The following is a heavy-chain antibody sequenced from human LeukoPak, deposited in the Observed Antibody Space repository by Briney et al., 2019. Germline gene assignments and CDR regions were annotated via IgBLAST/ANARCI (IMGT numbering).Heavy chain of an antibody. D-gene: IGHD1-7*01. CDR1: GFTFSSYD. CDR2: ISSTSSYI. V-gene: IGHV3-21*01. CDR3: ARVPNWNSVNWFDP. J-gene: IGHJ5*02. Sequence: GGSLRLSCAASGFTFSSYDMNWVRQAPGKGLEWVSSISSTSSYIYYADSVKGRFTVSRDNAKNSLYLQMNSLRAEDTAVYYCARVPNWNSVNWFDPWGQGTLVTVSS.